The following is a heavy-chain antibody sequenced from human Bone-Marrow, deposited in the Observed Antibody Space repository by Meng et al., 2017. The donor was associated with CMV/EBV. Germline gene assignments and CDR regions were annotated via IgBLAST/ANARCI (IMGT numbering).Heavy chain of an antibody. CDR1: GFTFSSHW. CDR3: ATLYQLRYGY. D-gene: IGHD2-2*01. Sequence: GESLKISCAASGFTFSSHWMSWVRQAPGKGLEWVANIKQDGSEKYYVDSVKGRFTISRDNAKNSLYLQMNSLRAEDTAVYYCATLYQLRYGYWGQGTLVTVSS. J-gene: IGHJ4*02. V-gene: IGHV3-7*01. CDR2: IKQDGSEK.